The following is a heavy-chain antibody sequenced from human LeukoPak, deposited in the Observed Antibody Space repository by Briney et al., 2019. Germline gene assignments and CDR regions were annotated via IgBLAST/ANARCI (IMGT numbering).Heavy chain of an antibody. J-gene: IGHJ4*02. CDR2: ISSITV. CDR3: ARDMYSMSSARGAY. Sequence: GWSLPLSCAASGFTLSSYELNWVGQAPGKGREGVSNISSITVYYADSGKGRFTISRDNAKKTLYLQMNSLRAEDAAVYYCARDMYSMSSARGAYWGQGTLVTVS. D-gene: IGHD3-10*01. V-gene: IGHV3-48*03. CDR1: GFTLSSYE.